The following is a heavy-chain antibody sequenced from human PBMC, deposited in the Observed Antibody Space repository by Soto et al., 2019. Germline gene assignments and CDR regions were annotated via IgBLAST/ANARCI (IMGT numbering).Heavy chain of an antibody. CDR3: ARAGGDSVEDYYYYYMDG. D-gene: IGHD2-21*02. CDR1: GGSFSGYY. J-gene: IGHJ6*03. CDR2: INHSGST. V-gene: IGHV4-34*01. Sequence: QVQLQQWGAGLLKPSETLSLTCAVYGGSFSGYYWSWIRQPPGKGLEWIGEINHSGSTNYNPSLKSRVTISVDTSKNQFSLKLSSVTAADTAVYYCARAGGDSVEDYYYYYMDGWGKGTTVTVCS.